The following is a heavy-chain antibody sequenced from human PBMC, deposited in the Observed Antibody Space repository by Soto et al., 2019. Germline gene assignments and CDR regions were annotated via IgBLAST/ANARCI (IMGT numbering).Heavy chain of an antibody. CDR1: GYTFTRSG. Sequence: ASVKVSCKASGYTFTRSGISWVRQAPGQGLEWMGWISTYNGDTNYAQTFQGRVTMTTDTSTSTVHMEVRSLRSDDTAVYYCARDGLDAYYYYGMDVCGQRTPVTVS. J-gene: IGHJ6*02. CDR2: ISTYNGDT. D-gene: IGHD3-3*01. V-gene: IGHV1-18*01. CDR3: ARDGLDAYYYYGMDV.